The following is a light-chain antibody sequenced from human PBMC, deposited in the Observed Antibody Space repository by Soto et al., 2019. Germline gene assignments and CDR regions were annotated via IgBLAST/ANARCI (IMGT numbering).Light chain of an antibody. Sequence: DIAMTQSPDSLAVSLGERATINCKSSQSVLYRSNNKNYLAWYQQKPGQPPKLLIYWASTRESGVPDRFSGSGSGTDFILTISSLQAEDVAVYYCQQYYSTPWTFGQGTKVDIK. CDR2: WAS. J-gene: IGKJ1*01. CDR1: QSVLYRSNNKNY. CDR3: QQYYSTPWT. V-gene: IGKV4-1*01.